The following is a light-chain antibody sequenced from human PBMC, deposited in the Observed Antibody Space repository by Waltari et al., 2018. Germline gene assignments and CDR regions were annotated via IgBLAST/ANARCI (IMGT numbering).Light chain of an antibody. Sequence: NFMLTQPHSASESPGKTVTISCTRSSGSITSNYLQWYQQRPGSAPTTVIYEDNQRPSGVPDRFSGSIDSSSNSASLTISGLKTEDEADYYCQSYDSSNQVFGGGTKLTVL. CDR2: EDN. CDR3: QSYDSSNQV. V-gene: IGLV6-57*04. J-gene: IGLJ3*02. CDR1: SGSITSNY.